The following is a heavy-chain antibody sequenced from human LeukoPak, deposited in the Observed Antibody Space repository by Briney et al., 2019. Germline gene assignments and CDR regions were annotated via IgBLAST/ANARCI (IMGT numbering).Heavy chain of an antibody. Sequence: GASVKISCKASGYTFTGYYMHWVRQAPGQGLEWMGWINPNSGGTNYAQKFQGRVTMTRDTSISTAYMELSRLRSDDTAVYYCARDPMVVAATSYNRKGFDPWGQGTLVTVSS. D-gene: IGHD2-15*01. J-gene: IGHJ5*02. CDR1: GYTFTGYY. CDR2: INPNSGGT. V-gene: IGHV1-2*02. CDR3: ARDPMVVAATSYNRKGFDP.